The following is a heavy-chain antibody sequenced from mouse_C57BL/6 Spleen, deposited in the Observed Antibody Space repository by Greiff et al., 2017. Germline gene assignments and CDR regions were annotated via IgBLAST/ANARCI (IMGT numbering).Heavy chain of an antibody. J-gene: IGHJ4*01. V-gene: IGHV1-74*01. CDR1: GYTFTSYW. Sequence: VQLQQPGAELVKPGASVKVSCKASGYTFTSYWMHWVKQRPGQGLEWIGRIHPSDSDTNYNQKFKGKATLTVDKSSSTAYIQLSSLTSEDSAVYYCAIGLYGSRAYAMDYWGQGTSVTVSS. D-gene: IGHD1-1*01. CDR3: AIGLYGSRAYAMDY. CDR2: IHPSDSDT.